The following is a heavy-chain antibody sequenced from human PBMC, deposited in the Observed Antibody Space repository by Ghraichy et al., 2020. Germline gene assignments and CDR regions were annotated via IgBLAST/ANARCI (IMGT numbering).Heavy chain of an antibody. CDR2: ISGSGGST. V-gene: IGHV3-23*01. Sequence: LSLTCAASGFTFSSYAMSWVRQAPGKGLEWVSAISGSGGSTYYADSVKGRFTISRDNSKNTLYLQMNSLTAEDPAVYYCAKVEGGSSPGGDYWGQGTLVTVSS. D-gene: IGHD6-6*01. CDR3: AKVEGGSSPGGDY. CDR1: GFTFSSYA. J-gene: IGHJ4*02.